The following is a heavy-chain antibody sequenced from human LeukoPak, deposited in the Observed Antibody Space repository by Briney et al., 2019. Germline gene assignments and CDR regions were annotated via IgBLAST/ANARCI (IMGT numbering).Heavy chain of an antibody. CDR3: ARDTVRGFWSDYYMDV. J-gene: IGHJ6*03. CDR1: GGTFSSYA. V-gene: IGHV1-69*05. D-gene: IGHD3-3*01. Sequence: SVKVSCMASGGTFSSYAISWVRQAPGQGLEWMGGIIPIFGTANYAQKFQGRVTITTDESTTTAYMELSSLRSEDTAVYYCARDTVRGFWSDYYMDVWGKGTTVTVSS. CDR2: IIPIFGTA.